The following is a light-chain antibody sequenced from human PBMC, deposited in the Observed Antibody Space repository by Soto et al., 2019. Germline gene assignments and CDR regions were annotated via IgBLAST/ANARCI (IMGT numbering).Light chain of an antibody. V-gene: IGLV2-14*03. CDR2: AVS. CDR1: SSDVGDHNS. J-gene: IGLJ2*01. CDR3: SSYTTSTTVI. Sequence: SALTQPASVSGSPGQSITISCTGTSSDVGDHNSVSWYQQQPGKAPKLMIYAVSNRPSGVSNRFSGSKSGNTASLTISGLQAEDEADYYCSSYTTSTTVIFGGGTQLTVL.